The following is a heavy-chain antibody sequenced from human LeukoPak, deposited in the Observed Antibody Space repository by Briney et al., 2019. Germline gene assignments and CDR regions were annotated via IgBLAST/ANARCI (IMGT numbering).Heavy chain of an antibody. CDR2: INSDGSST. Sequence: GALRLSCAASGFTFSSYWMHWVRQAPGKGLVWVSRINSDGSSTSYADSVKGRFTISRDNAKNTLYLQMNSLRAEDTAVYYCARARIDYYDSWQYYFDYWGQGTLVTVSS. J-gene: IGHJ4*02. CDR3: ARARIDYYDSWQYYFDY. D-gene: IGHD3-22*01. V-gene: IGHV3-74*01. CDR1: GFTFSSYW.